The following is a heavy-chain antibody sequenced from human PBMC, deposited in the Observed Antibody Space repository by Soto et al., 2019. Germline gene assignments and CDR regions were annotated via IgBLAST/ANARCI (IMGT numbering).Heavy chain of an antibody. V-gene: IGHV1-69*01. CDR1: GGTFSSYA. CDR3: ARGCSGGSGHTNNWFDP. J-gene: IGHJ5*02. D-gene: IGHD2-15*01. CDR2: IIPIFGTA. Sequence: QVQLVQSGAEVKKPGSSVKVSCKASGGTFSSYAISWVRQAPGQGLEWMGGIIPIFGTANYAQKFQGRVTITADESTRTAYMELSSLRSEDTAVYYGARGCSGGSGHTNNWFDPWGQGTLVTVSS.